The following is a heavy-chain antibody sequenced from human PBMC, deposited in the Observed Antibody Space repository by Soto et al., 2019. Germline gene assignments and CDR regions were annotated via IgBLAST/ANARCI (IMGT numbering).Heavy chain of an antibody. J-gene: IGHJ3*02. CDR1: GYTFTSYG. CDR2: ISAYNGNT. V-gene: IGHV1-18*01. D-gene: IGHD2-2*01. CDR3: ARVEDIVVVPAAMAYAFDI. Sequence: AASVKVSCKASGYTFTSYGISWVRQAPGQGLEWMGWISAYNGNTNYAQKLQGRVTMTTDTSTSTAYMELRSLRSDDTAVYYCARVEDIVVVPAAMAYAFDIRGQGTMVTVSS.